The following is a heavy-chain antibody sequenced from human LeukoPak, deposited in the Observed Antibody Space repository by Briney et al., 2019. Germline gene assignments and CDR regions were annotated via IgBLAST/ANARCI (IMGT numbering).Heavy chain of an antibody. Sequence: SETLSLTCTVSGGSISSYYWSWIRQPPGKGLEWMGYIYYSGSTNYNPSLKSRVTISVDTSKNQFSLKLSSVTAADTAVYYCARLPSRPYYFDCWGQGTPVTVSS. V-gene: IGHV4-59*01. CDR3: ARLPSRPYYFDC. CDR2: IYYSGST. CDR1: GGSISSYY. J-gene: IGHJ4*02.